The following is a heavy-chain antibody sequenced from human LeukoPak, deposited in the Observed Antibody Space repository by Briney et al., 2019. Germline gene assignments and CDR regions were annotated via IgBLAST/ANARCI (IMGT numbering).Heavy chain of an antibody. D-gene: IGHD6-13*01. Sequence: SETLSLTCSVSGASISSYYWTWIRQPPGKGLEWIGYIYYSGSTNYNPSLQSRVPISVDTSKNQFSLKLTSVTAADTAVYYCARHGRAGGDYWGQGILVTVSS. J-gene: IGHJ4*02. CDR1: GASISSYY. CDR3: ARHGRAGGDY. V-gene: IGHV4-59*08. CDR2: IYYSGST.